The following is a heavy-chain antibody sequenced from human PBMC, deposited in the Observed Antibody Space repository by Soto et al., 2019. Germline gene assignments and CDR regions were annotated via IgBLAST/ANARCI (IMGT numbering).Heavy chain of an antibody. CDR1: GFTFSNYE. V-gene: IGHV3-48*03. CDR3: AREELNCGGDCFAF. D-gene: IGHD2-21*01. CDR2: IGTSETNT. J-gene: IGHJ4*02. Sequence: VGSLRLSCAASGFTFSNYEFNWVRQAPGKGLEWISYIGTSETNTYYAASVKGRFTVSRDNAKNSVYLQMNSLRAEDAAIYYCAREELNCGGDCFAFWGQGALVTVSS.